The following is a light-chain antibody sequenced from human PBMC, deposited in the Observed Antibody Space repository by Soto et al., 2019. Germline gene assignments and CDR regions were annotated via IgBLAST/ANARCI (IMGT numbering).Light chain of an antibody. CDR2: AAS. V-gene: IGKV1-39*01. Sequence: DIQMTQSPSSLSASVGARFTFTSRPGQPINPYLNGYQQKPGKAPKLLIYAASSLQSGVPSRFSGSGSGTDFTLTISSLQPEDFATYYCQESYRTPRTFGQGTRLEI. J-gene: IGKJ2*01. CDR1: QPINPY. CDR3: QESYRTPRT.